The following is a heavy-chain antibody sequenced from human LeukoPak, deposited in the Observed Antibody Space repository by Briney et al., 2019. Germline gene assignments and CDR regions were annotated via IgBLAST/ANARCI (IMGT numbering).Heavy chain of an antibody. CDR3: AREPLLYYYGSGSGRYFDY. CDR2: INSAGSDT. CDR1: GFTYSSYW. V-gene: IGHV3-74*01. D-gene: IGHD3-10*01. J-gene: IGHJ4*02. Sequence: GGSLGLSCAASGFTYSSYWMHWVRQAPGKGLVWVSRINSAGSDTSYADSVKGRFTISRDNAKNTLYLQMNSLRAEDTAVYYCAREPLLYYYGSGSGRYFDYWGQGTLVTVSS.